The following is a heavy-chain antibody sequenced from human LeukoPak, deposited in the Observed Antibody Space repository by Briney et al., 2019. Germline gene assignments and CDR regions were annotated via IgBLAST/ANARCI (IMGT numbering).Heavy chain of an antibody. J-gene: IGHJ4*02. V-gene: IGHV4-61*01. CDR3: ARVSEGYSGYDLPFDY. CDR1: GGSVSSGSYY. Sequence: SETLSLTCTVSGGSVSSGSYYWSWIRQPPGKGLEWIGYIYYSGGTNYNPSLKSRVTISVDTSKNQFSLKLSSVTAADTAVYYCARVSEGYSGYDLPFDYWGQGTLVTVSS. D-gene: IGHD5-12*01. CDR2: IYYSGGT.